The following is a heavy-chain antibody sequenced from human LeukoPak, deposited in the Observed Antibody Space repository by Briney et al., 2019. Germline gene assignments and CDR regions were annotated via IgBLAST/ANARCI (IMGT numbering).Heavy chain of an antibody. J-gene: IGHJ4*02. CDR2: IYHSGST. Sequence: SETLSLTCAVSGYSISSGYYWGWIRQPPGKGLEWIGSIYHSGSTYYNPSLKSRVTISVDMSKNQFSLKLSSVTAADTAVYYCARDLGYCSSTSCLGEGYWGQGTLVTVSS. CDR3: ARDLGYCSSTSCLGEGY. CDR1: GYSISSGYY. D-gene: IGHD2-2*01. V-gene: IGHV4-38-2*02.